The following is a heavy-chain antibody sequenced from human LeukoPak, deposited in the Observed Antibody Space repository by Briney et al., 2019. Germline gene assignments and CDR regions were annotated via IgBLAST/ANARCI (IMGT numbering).Heavy chain of an antibody. V-gene: IGHV3-23*01. Sequence: GGSLRLSCAASGFNFITAAMTWVRQAPGKGLEWVSLIGSVGESTYYADSVKGRFTISRDNVNHTLFLQMNSLRVEDTAMYYCVKDIQLSTWGLGTMVTVSS. CDR2: IGSVGEST. J-gene: IGHJ3*01. CDR3: VKDIQLST. CDR1: GFNFITAA. D-gene: IGHD5-24*01.